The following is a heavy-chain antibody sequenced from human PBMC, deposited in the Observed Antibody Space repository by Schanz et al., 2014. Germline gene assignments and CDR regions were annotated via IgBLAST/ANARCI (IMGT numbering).Heavy chain of an antibody. D-gene: IGHD5-12*01. Sequence: QVQLVQSGPEVEKPGASVKVSCKTSGYTFTEYTMYWLRQAPGQRLEWMGWINSANGNTEYSHRFQGRVTITRDTSATSACIELSSLRSEDTAVYFCARDLTVDTGSVVHYYYYGMDVWGQGTTVTVSS. CDR1: GYTFTEYT. J-gene: IGHJ6*02. CDR2: INSANGNT. V-gene: IGHV1-3*01. CDR3: ARDLTVDTGSVVHYYYYGMDV.